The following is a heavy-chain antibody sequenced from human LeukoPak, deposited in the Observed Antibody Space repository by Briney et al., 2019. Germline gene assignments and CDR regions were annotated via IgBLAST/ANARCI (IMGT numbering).Heavy chain of an antibody. CDR2: ISGSGGST. D-gene: IGHD3-3*01. CDR3: AKGAGLSWSGYLGAPSDY. V-gene: IGHV3-23*01. Sequence: GGSLRLSCGASGFTFSSYAMSWVRQAPGKGLEWVSAISGSGGSTYYADSVKGRFTISRDNSKNTLYLQMNSLRAEDTAVYYCAKGAGLSWSGYLGAPSDYWGQGTLVTVSS. J-gene: IGHJ4*02. CDR1: GFTFSSYA.